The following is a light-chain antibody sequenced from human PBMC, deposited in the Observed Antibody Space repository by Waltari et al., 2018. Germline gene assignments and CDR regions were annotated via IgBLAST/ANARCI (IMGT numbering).Light chain of an antibody. Sequence: QSALTQPASVSGSPGQSITISCTGASSDVCRYNYLSWYQQYPGTAPKLIIYDVSNRPSGVSNRFSGSKSGNTASLTISGLQAEDEADYYCSSYTSSSTLVFGGGTKLTVL. J-gene: IGLJ3*02. V-gene: IGLV2-14*03. CDR3: SSYTSSSTLV. CDR1: SSDVCRYNY. CDR2: DVS.